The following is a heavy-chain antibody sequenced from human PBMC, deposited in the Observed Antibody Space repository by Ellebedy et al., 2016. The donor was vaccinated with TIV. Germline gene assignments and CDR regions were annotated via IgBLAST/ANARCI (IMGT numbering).Heavy chain of an antibody. CDR3: ARVRAPGYYDTTGGQYFQH. J-gene: IGHJ1*01. V-gene: IGHV4-59*12. D-gene: IGHD3-22*01. Sequence: SETLSLTXTVSGGSISSYYWSWIRQPPGKGLEWIGYIYYSGSTNYNPSLKSRVTISVDTSKNQFSLKLSSVTAADTAVYYCARVRAPGYYDTTGGQYFQHWGQGTLVTVSS. CDR2: IYYSGST. CDR1: GGSISSYY.